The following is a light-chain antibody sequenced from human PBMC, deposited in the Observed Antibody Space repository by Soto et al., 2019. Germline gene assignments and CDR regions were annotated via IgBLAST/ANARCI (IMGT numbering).Light chain of an antibody. CDR1: QSVSSN. CDR2: GAS. Sequence: EMVLPQSPGTLSLAPGERATLSCRASQSVSSNLAWYQQQPGQAPRLLIYGASSRATGIPDRFSGSGSGTDFTLTISRLEPEDFAVYYCQQYGSSSWTFGQGTKVDNK. V-gene: IGKV3-20*01. J-gene: IGKJ1*01. CDR3: QQYGSSSWT.